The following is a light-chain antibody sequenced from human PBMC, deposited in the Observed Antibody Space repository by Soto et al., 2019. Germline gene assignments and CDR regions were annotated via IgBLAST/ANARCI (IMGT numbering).Light chain of an antibody. CDR2: EVN. CDR3: CSYAYSGTYV. V-gene: IGLV2-23*02. CDR1: SSDVGNYNL. Sequence: QSVLAQPASVSGSPVQSITISCTGTSSDVGNYNLVSWYQHHPGKAPKLMIYEVNKRPSGVSNRFSGSKSGNTASLTVSGLQAEDEADYYCCSYAYSGTYVFGTGTKVTVL. J-gene: IGLJ1*01.